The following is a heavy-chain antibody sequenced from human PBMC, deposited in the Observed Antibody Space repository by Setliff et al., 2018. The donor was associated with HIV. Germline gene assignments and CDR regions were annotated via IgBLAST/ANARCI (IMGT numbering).Heavy chain of an antibody. Sequence: GGSLRLSCAASGFTFITYWMSWVRQTPGKGLEWVANIKQDGTETYYVDSVKGRLAISRDNANNSLHLQMNSLRVEDTAIYYCAREWDTDMAHLDYWGQGTMVTVSS. V-gene: IGHV3-7*01. CDR3: AREWDTDMAHLDY. CDR1: GFTFITYW. D-gene: IGHD5-18*01. J-gene: IGHJ4*02. CDR2: IKQDGTET.